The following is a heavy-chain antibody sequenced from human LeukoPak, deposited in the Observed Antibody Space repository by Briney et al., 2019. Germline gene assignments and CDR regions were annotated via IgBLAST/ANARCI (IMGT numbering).Heavy chain of an antibody. V-gene: IGHV1-69*05. D-gene: IGHD3-3*01. CDR2: IITIFGTA. CDR3: ARARKYYDFWSGQWWFDP. Sequence: VSVSCAASGCTFSSYAISWVRPAPGQGLEWMGGIITIFGTANYAQKFQGGVTITTDESTSTAYMELSSLRSEDTAVYYWARARKYYDFWSGQWWFDPWGQGTLVTVSS. CDR1: GCTFSSYA. J-gene: IGHJ5*02.